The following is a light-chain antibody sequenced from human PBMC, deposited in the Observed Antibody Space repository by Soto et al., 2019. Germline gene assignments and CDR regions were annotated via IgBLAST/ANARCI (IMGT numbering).Light chain of an antibody. CDR3: QQYASPPIT. CDR1: QSVTSTY. V-gene: IGKV3-20*01. Sequence: ILFTQSPVTLSLSPGERATLSCRASQSVTSTYLGWYQQKPGQAPSLLIYGASSRATGIPDRFSGSGSGTDFTLTISRLEPEDFAVYYCQQYASPPITFGQGTRLEIK. CDR2: GAS. J-gene: IGKJ5*01.